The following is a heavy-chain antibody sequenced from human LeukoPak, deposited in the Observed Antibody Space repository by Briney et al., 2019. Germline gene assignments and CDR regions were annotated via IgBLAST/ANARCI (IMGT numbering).Heavy chain of an antibody. Sequence: PGESLKISCKDSGYSFTSYWIGWGRQMPGKGLEWMGIIYPGDSDTRYSPSFQGQVTISADKSINTAYLQWSSLKASDTAIYYCARRGEAMDPFDYWGQGTLVTVSS. CDR1: GYSFTSYW. CDR3: ARRGEAMDPFDY. D-gene: IGHD5-18*01. CDR2: IYPGDSDT. V-gene: IGHV5-51*01. J-gene: IGHJ4*02.